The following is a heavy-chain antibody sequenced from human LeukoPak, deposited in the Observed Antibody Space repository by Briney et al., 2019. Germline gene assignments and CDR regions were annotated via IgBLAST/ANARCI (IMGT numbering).Heavy chain of an antibody. J-gene: IGHJ4*02. V-gene: IGHV1-69*04. CDR3: AKGVTIRPYYFDY. D-gene: IGHD3-9*01. CDR2: IIPILGIA. Sequence: GASVKVSCTASGGTFSSYAISWVRQAPGQGLEWMGRIIPILGIANYAQKFQGRVTITADKSTSTAYMELSSLRSEDTAVYYCAKGVTIRPYYFDYWGQGTLVTVSS. CDR1: GGTFSSYA.